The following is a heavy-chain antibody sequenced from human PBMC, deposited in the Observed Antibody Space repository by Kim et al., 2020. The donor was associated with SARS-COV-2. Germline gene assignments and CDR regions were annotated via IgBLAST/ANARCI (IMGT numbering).Heavy chain of an antibody. Sequence: GGSLRLSCAASGFTFSTYAMSWVRQAPGKGLEWVSGLTASAGSAHYTDSVRGRFTISRDNSKNMLYLEMNSLRAEDTAIYYCAKDLYSASYYFFDYWGQGTLVTVSS. J-gene: IGHJ4*02. CDR2: LTASAGSA. CDR1: GFTFSTYA. CDR3: AKDLYSASYYFFDY. D-gene: IGHD1-26*01. V-gene: IGHV3-23*01.